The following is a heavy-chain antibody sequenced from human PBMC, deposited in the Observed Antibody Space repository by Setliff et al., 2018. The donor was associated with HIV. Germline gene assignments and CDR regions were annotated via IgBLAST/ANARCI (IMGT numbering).Heavy chain of an antibody. D-gene: IGHD6-19*01. CDR2: IRHSGYT. CDR3: AREFSERSPNPDHYYYYMDV. V-gene: IGHV4-59*01. J-gene: IGHJ6*03. CDR1: GGSIGSYH. Sequence: SETLSLTCNVSGGSIGSYHWAWIRQSPGKGLEYIGNIRHSGYTNYDPSLKSRLNMSVDTSNYQISLKLTAVTAADTAVYYCAREFSERSPNPDHYYYYMDVWGKGTTVTVSS.